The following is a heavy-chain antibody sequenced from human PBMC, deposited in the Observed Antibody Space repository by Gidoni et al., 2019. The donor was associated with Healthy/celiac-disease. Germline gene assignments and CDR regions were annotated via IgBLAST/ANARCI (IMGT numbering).Heavy chain of an antibody. V-gene: IGHV3-20*01. CDR1: GFAFDDYG. Sequence: EVQLVESGGGVVRPGGSLRLSCAVSGFAFDDYGMSGVSQVPGKGLEWFAGINWNGGSTGYADSVKGRFTISRDNAKNSLYLQMNSLRAEDTALYHCARYKSSSWHPTWFDPWGQGTLVTVSS. CDR2: INWNGGST. D-gene: IGHD6-13*01. J-gene: IGHJ5*02. CDR3: ARYKSSSWHPTWFDP.